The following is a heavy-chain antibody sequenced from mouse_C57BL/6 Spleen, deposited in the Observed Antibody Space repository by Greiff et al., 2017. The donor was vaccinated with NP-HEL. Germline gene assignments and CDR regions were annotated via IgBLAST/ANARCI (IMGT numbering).Heavy chain of an antibody. CDR2: ISSGGDYI. V-gene: IGHV5-9-1*02. Sequence: EVQLVESGEGLVKPGGSLKLSCAASGFTFSSYAMSWVRQTPEKRLEWVAYISSGGDYIYYADTVKGRFTISRDNARNTLYLQMSSLKSEDTAMYYCTREGALYYGNYYWYFDVWGTGTTVTVSS. CDR1: GFTFSSYA. J-gene: IGHJ1*03. CDR3: TREGALYYGNYYWYFDV. D-gene: IGHD2-1*01.